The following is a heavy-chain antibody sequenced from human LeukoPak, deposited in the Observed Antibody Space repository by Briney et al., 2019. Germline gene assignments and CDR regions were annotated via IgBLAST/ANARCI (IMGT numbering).Heavy chain of an antibody. V-gene: IGHV4-39*07. D-gene: IGHD1-26*01. CDR1: GGSISSSSYY. J-gene: IGHJ4*02. Sequence: SETLSLTCTVSGGSISSSSYYWGWIRQPPGNGLEWIGSIYYSGSTYYNPSLKSRVTISVDTSKNQFSLKLSSVTAADTAVYYCARGHWEQDTSTYAYWGQGSLVTVSS. CDR3: ARGHWEQDTSTYAY. CDR2: IYYSGST.